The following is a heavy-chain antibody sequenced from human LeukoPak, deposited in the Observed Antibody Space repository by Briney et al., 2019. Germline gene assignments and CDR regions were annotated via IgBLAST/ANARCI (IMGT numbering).Heavy chain of an antibody. D-gene: IGHD3-22*01. Sequence: SETLSLTCTVSGGSISSYYRSWIRQPAGKGLEWIGRIHTSGSTNYNPSLKSRVTMSVDTSKNQFSLKLSSVTAADTAVYYCARGPKVDSSGYYHNYWGQGTLVTVSS. CDR2: IHTSGST. V-gene: IGHV4-4*07. J-gene: IGHJ4*02. CDR3: ARGPKVDSSGYYHNY. CDR1: GGSISSYY.